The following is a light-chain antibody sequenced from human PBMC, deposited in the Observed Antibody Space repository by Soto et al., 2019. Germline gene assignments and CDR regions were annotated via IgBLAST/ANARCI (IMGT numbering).Light chain of an antibody. CDR2: DAS. CDR3: QQYNSYPWT. J-gene: IGKJ1*01. V-gene: IGKV1-5*01. Sequence: DIQMTQSPSTLSASVGDRVTITCRASQSISSWLAWYQQKPGKAPKLLIYDASSLESGVPSRFSGRGSGTEFPLTLSSLQPDDFATYYFQQYNSYPWTFGRRTKVELK. CDR1: QSISSW.